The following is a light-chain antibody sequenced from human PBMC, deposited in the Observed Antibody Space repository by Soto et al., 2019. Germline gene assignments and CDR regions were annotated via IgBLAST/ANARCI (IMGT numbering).Light chain of an antibody. V-gene: IGKV3-20*01. J-gene: IGKJ2*01. Sequence: EVVLTQSPGTLSLSPGERATLSCRASQSVSSTFLAWYQQKPGQAPRLLLYGASSRATGIPERFSGSGSGTDFTLTISRLEPEDFAVYYCQLFSTTLYTFGQGTKLEI. CDR1: QSVSSTF. CDR3: QLFSTTLYT. CDR2: GAS.